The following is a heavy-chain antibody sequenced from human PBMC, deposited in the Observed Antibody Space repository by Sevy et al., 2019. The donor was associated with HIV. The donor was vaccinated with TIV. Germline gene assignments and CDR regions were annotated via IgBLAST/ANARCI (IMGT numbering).Heavy chain of an antibody. J-gene: IGHJ6*02. CDR3: AREYYDFWSGYSYDYGMDV. CDR1: GYTFTSYD. V-gene: IGHV1-8*01. Sequence: ASVKVSCKASGYTFTSYDINWVRQATGQGLEWMGWMNPNSGNTGYAQKFQGRVTMTRNTSIRTAYMELSSLRSEEMAVYYCAREYYDFWSGYSYDYGMDVWGQGTTVTVSS. CDR2: MNPNSGNT. D-gene: IGHD3-3*01.